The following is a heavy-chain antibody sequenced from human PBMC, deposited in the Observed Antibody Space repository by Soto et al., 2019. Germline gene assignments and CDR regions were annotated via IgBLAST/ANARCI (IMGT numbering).Heavy chain of an antibody. CDR2: ISWNSGSI. D-gene: IGHD6-13*01. CDR3: AKDIDGSIAAAMDY. Sequence: LRLSCAASGFTFDDYAMHWVRQAPGKGLEWVSGISWNSGSIGYADSVKGRFTISRDNAKNSLYLQMNSLRAEDTALYYCAKDIDGSIAAAMDYWGQGTLVTVSS. CDR1: GFTFDDYA. J-gene: IGHJ4*02. V-gene: IGHV3-9*01.